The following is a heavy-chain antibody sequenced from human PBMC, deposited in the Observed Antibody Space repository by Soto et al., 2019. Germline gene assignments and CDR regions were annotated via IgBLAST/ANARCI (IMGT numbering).Heavy chain of an antibody. CDR3: SLRTVAATLDY. Sequence: KSGGFLRLSCTASGFTFGDYAMSWFRQAPGKGLEWVGFIRSKAYGGTTEYAASVKGRFTISRDDSKSIAYLQMNSLKTEDTAVYYCSLRTVAATLDYWGQGTLVTVSS. D-gene: IGHD2-15*01. V-gene: IGHV3-49*05. CDR2: IRSKAYGGTT. CDR1: GFTFGDYA. J-gene: IGHJ4*02.